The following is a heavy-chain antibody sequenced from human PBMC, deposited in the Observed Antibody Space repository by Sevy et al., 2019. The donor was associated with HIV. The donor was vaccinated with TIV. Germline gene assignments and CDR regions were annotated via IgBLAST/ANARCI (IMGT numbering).Heavy chain of an antibody. CDR2: ISCDGSNK. CDR3: ARDRVAAAADDAFDI. Sequence: GGSLRLSCAASGFTFSSYAMHWVRQAPGKGLEWVAVISCDGSNKYYADSVKALFTISRDNSKNTLYLQMNSLRADDTAVYYCARDRVAAAADDAFDIWGQGTMVTVSS. J-gene: IGHJ3*02. CDR1: GFTFSSYA. V-gene: IGHV3-30-3*01. D-gene: IGHD6-25*01.